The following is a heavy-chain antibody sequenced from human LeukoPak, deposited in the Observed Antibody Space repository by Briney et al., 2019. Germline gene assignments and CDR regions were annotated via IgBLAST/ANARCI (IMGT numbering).Heavy chain of an antibody. J-gene: IGHJ4*02. V-gene: IGHV3-30*04. CDR3: AREFAATIRLIGY. Sequence: GGSLRLSCAASGFTFSSYAMHWVRQAPGKGLEWVAVISYDGGNKYYADSVKGRFTISRDNSKNTLYLQMNSLRAEDTAVYYCAREFAATIRLIGYWGQGTLVTVSS. D-gene: IGHD5-24*01. CDR1: GFTFSSYA. CDR2: ISYDGGNK.